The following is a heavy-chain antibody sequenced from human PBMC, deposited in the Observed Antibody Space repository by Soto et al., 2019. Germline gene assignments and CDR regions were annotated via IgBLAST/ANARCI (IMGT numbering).Heavy chain of an antibody. V-gene: IGHV4-34*01. CDR1: GGSFGGYY. CDR2: INHSGST. CDR3: ARGRSGWDYYYYYYMDV. Sequence: PSETLSLTCAVYGGSFGGYYWSWIGQRPGKGLEWIGEINHSGSTNYNPSLKSRATISVDTSKNQFSLKLSSVTAADTAVYYCARGRSGWDYYYYYYMDVWGKGTTVTVSS. J-gene: IGHJ6*03. D-gene: IGHD6-19*01.